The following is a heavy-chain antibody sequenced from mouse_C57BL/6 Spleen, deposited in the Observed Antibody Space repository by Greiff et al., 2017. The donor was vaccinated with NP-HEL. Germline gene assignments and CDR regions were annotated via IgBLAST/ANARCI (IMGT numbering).Heavy chain of an antibody. CDR1: GYTFTSYW. Sequence: QVQLQQPGAELVKPGASVKLSCKASGYTFTSYWMQWVKQRPGQGLEWIGEIDPSDSYTNYNQKFKGKATLTVDTSSSTAYMQLSSLTSEDSAVYYCARGGSSWDVAYYFDYWGQGTTLTVSS. J-gene: IGHJ2*01. CDR3: ARGGSSWDVAYYFDY. V-gene: IGHV1-50*01. D-gene: IGHD4-1*01. CDR2: IDPSDSYT.